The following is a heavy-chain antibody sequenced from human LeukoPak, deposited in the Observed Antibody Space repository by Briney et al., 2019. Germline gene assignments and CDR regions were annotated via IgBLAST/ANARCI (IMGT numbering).Heavy chain of an antibody. CDR2: INAGNGNT. CDR1: GYTFTSYA. D-gene: IGHD6-19*01. Sequence: GASVKVSCKASGYTFTSYAMHWVRQAPGQRLEWMGWINAGNGNTKYSQKFQGRVTITRDTSASTVYIELSSLRSEDTAVYYCAREGASSGVGGNWFDPWGQGTLVTVSS. CDR3: AREGASSGVGGNWFDP. V-gene: IGHV1-3*01. J-gene: IGHJ5*02.